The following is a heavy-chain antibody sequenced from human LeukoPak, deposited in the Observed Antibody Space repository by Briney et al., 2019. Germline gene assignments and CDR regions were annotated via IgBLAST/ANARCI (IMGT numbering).Heavy chain of an antibody. Sequence: SQTLSLTCTVSGGSISSGGYYWSRIRQHPGKGLEWIGYIYYSGSTYYNPSLKSRVTISVDTSKNQFSLKLSSVTAADTAVYYCARVNTRNWFDPWGQGTLVTVSS. D-gene: IGHD2-15*01. V-gene: IGHV4-31*03. CDR1: GGSISSGGYY. CDR2: IYYSGST. J-gene: IGHJ5*02. CDR3: ARVNTRNWFDP.